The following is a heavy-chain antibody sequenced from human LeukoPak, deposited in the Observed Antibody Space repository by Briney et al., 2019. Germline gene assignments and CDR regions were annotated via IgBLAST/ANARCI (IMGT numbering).Heavy chain of an antibody. CDR2: INPSGGST. CDR3: ASPGDGYEVSTTYYFDY. Sequence: ASVKVSCKASGYTFTSYYMHWVRQAPGQGLEWMGIINPSGGSTSYAQKFQGRVTMTRDTPTSTVYMELSSLRSEDTAVYYCASPGDGYEVSTTYYFDYWGQGTLVTVSS. CDR1: GYTFTSYY. V-gene: IGHV1-46*01. D-gene: IGHD5-24*01. J-gene: IGHJ4*02.